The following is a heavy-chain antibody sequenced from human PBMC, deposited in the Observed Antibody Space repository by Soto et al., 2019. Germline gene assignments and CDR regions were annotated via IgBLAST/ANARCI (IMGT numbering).Heavy chain of an antibody. Sequence: PGESLKISCKGSGYSFTSYWIGWVRQMPGKGLEWMGIIYPGDSDTRYSPSFQGQVTISADKSISTAYLQWSSLKAPDTAMYYCARRGSLGPRYCSGGSCTYGMDVWGQGTTVTVSS. V-gene: IGHV5-51*01. CDR1: GYSFTSYW. CDR2: IYPGDSDT. J-gene: IGHJ6*02. CDR3: ARRGSLGPRYCSGGSCTYGMDV. D-gene: IGHD2-15*01.